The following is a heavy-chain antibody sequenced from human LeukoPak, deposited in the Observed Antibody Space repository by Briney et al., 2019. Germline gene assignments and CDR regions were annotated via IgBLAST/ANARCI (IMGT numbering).Heavy chain of an antibody. CDR3: ARDLCGGDCYSEDVFDI. J-gene: IGHJ3*02. V-gene: IGHV1-46*01. CDR1: GYTFTSYY. D-gene: IGHD2-21*02. Sequence: ASVNVSCKASGYTFTSYYIHWVRQAPGQGLEWMGMINPSGGSTSYAQKFQGRLTMTRDTSTTTVYMELSSLRFEDTAVYYCARDLCGGDCYSEDVFDIWGQGTMVTVSS. CDR2: INPSGGST.